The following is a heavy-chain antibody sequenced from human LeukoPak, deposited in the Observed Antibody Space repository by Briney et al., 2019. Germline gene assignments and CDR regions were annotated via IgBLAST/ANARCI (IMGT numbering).Heavy chain of an antibody. V-gene: IGHV3-30-3*01. J-gene: IGHJ4*02. D-gene: IGHD3-10*01. CDR2: IAYDGTNK. Sequence: GGSLGLSCAASGFTFSSYAMHWARQAPGKGLEWVAVIAYDGTNKYYADSVKGRFTISRDNSKNTLYLQMNSLRAEDTAVYYCARMVRLVRDDWGQGTLVTVSS. CDR1: GFTFSSYA. CDR3: ARMVRLVRDD.